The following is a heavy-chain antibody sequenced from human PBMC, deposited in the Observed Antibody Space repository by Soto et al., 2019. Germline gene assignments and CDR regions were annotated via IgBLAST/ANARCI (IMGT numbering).Heavy chain of an antibody. CDR1: GGSVNSGGYS. J-gene: IGHJ5*02. CDR2: ISPSGSP. CDR3: ARGVPA. V-gene: IGHV4-30-2*01. Sequence: TLSLTCSVSGGSVNSGGYSWSWIRQPPGKGLEWIGFISPSGSPAYNPSLKSRVTISVDRSNNQISLELSSVTAADTAVYYCARGVPAWGPGTLVTVSS. D-gene: IGHD2-8*01.